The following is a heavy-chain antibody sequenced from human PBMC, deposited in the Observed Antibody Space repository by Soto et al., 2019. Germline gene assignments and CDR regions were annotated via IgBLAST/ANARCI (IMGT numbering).Heavy chain of an antibody. CDR2: IIPIFGTA. CDR3: ARDSSGHFDY. V-gene: IGHV1-69*06. D-gene: IGHD6-19*01. Sequence: GASVKVSFKASGDTFSTYAISWLRQAPGQGLEWMGGIIPIFGTANYAQKFQGRVTITADKSTSTAYMELSSLRSEDTAVYYCARDSSGHFDYWGQGTLVTVSS. J-gene: IGHJ4*02. CDR1: GDTFSTYA.